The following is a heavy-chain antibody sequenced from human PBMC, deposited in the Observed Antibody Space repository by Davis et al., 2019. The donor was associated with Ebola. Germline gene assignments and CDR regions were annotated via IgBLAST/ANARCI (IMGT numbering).Heavy chain of an antibody. CDR3: ARDLPGGDWYFDL. CDR1: GFTFSVYY. CDR2: ISSSASYK. D-gene: IGHD1-14*01. V-gene: IGHV3-11*06. Sequence: GESLKISCAASGFTFSVYYMSWIRQAPGKGPEWVSSISSSASYKNYADSVKGRFTISRDDAKKSLYLQMSSLRAEDKAGYYCARDLPGGDWYFDLWGRGTLVTVSS. J-gene: IGHJ2*01.